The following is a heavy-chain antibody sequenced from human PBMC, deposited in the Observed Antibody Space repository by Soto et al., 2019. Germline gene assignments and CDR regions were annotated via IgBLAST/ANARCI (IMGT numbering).Heavy chain of an antibody. CDR2: IDHYGST. CDR1: GESFSGYS. V-gene: IGHV4-34*01. CDR3: ARVRPFDN. Sequence: SETLSLTCAVYGESFSGYSWSWIRQPPGKGLEWIAKIDHYGSTNYNPSLESRVTISVDTSKNHFSLNLTSVTAADTAVYYCARVRPFDNWGQGTLVTVSS. J-gene: IGHJ4*02.